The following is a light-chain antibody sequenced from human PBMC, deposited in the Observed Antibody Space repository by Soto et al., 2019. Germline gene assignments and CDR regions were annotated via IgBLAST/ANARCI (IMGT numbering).Light chain of an antibody. CDR3: QHLTT. Sequence: VALTQSPATLSLSPGQRATLSCRASQTISNYLAWYQHRPGQAPRLLIDDASNRATGIPARFSGSGSGTDFTLTISNLEPEDFAVYYCQHLTTFGQGTRLEI. V-gene: IGKV3-11*01. J-gene: IGKJ5*01. CDR1: QTISNY. CDR2: DAS.